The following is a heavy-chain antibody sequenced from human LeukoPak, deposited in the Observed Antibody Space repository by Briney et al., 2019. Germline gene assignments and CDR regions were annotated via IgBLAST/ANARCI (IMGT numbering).Heavy chain of an antibody. V-gene: IGHV3-30*02. D-gene: IGHD2-2*01. J-gene: IGHJ4*02. CDR3: ARALDSSSSRYQAFEE. CDR1: GFTFSNYG. Sequence: GGSLRLSCAASGFTFSNYGMHWVRQAPGKGLEWVAFIRYDAIDEYYADSVKGRFSISRDNSKNTLYLQMTSLRAEDTALYYCARALDSSSSRYQAFEEWGQGTLVTVSS. CDR2: IRYDAIDE.